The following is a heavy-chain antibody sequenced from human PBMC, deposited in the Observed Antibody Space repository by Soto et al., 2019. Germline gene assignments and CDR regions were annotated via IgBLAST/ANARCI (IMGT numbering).Heavy chain of an antibody. V-gene: IGHV3-30*18. J-gene: IGHJ4*02. Sequence: GSLRLSCAASGFTFSSYGMHWVRQAPGKGLEWVAVISYDGSNKYYADSVKGRFTISRDNSKNTLYLQMNSLRAEDTAVYYCAKDYYDSSGYYYLEQWGQGTLVTVSS. CDR2: ISYDGSNK. CDR3: AKDYYDSSGYYYLEQ. CDR1: GFTFSSYG. D-gene: IGHD3-22*01.